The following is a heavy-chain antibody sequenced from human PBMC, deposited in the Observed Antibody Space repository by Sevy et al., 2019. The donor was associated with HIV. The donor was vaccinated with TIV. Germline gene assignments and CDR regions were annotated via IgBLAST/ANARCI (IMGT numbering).Heavy chain of an antibody. CDR2: ISDDGSKT. CDR3: ARGRVTSHYFDY. Sequence: GGSLRLSCAASGFTFSSYAMNWVRQAPGKGLEWGAVISDDGSKTYYADSVNGRFTISRDNSKNTLYLQMNSLRADDTAVYYCARGRVTSHYFDYWGQGTLVTVSS. V-gene: IGHV3-30*04. J-gene: IGHJ4*02. D-gene: IGHD2-21*02. CDR1: GFTFSSYA.